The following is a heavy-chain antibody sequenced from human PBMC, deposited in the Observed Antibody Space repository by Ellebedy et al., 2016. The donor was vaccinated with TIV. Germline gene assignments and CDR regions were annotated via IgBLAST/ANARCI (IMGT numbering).Heavy chain of an antibody. V-gene: IGHV3-33*01. CDR2: ICPDGNQK. Sequence: GESLKISCETSGFTFSDYALHWVRQAPGAGLEWVSTICPDGNQKYYGDSVKGRFTIFRDKSKDTLYLQMNGLRVEDTALYYCARGVGHGDFSNWHFDFWGRGTRVTVSS. J-gene: IGHJ2*01. D-gene: IGHD4-17*01. CDR1: GFTFSDYA. CDR3: ARGVGHGDFSNWHFDF.